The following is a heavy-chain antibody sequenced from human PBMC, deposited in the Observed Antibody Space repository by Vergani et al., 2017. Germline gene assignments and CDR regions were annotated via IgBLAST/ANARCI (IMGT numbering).Heavy chain of an antibody. CDR1: GFTFSSYA. J-gene: IGHJ4*02. D-gene: IGHD3-10*01. V-gene: IGHV3-23*01. CDR2: ISGSGGST. Sequence: EVQLLESGGGLVQPGGSLRLSCAASGFTFSSYAMSGVRQAPGKGLEWVSAISGSGGSTYYADSVKGRFTIARDNSKNTLYLQMNSLRAEDTAVYYCLLGSGSYYNWGQGTLVTVSS. CDR3: LLGSGSYYN.